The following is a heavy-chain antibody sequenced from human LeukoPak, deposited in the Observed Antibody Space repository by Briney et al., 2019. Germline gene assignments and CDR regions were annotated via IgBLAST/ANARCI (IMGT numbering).Heavy chain of an antibody. Sequence: GGPLRLSCAASGFTFSSYSMNWVRQAPGKGLEWVSYISSSSSTIYYADSVKGRFTISRDNAKDSLYLQMNSLRAEDTAVYYCARESHGSGRDFDYWGQGTLVTVSS. J-gene: IGHJ4*02. V-gene: IGHV3-48*01. CDR2: ISSSSSTI. CDR3: ARESHGSGRDFDY. CDR1: GFTFSSYS. D-gene: IGHD3-10*01.